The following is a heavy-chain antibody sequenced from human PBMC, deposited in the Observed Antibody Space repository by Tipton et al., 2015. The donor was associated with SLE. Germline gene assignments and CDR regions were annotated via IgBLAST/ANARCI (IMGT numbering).Heavy chain of an antibody. V-gene: IGHV3-30*04. D-gene: IGHD2-21*01. CDR2: ISYDGGKK. CDR3: TRGGMTSVVLITN. J-gene: IGHJ4*02. CDR1: GFTFSDYS. Sequence: SLRLSCAASGFTFSDYSMQWVRQTPGKGLEWLAYISYDGGKKVYADSAKGRFTIPRDNSKNTRYLQMNGLTTEDTSVYSCTRGGMTSVVLITNWGRGTLVTVSS.